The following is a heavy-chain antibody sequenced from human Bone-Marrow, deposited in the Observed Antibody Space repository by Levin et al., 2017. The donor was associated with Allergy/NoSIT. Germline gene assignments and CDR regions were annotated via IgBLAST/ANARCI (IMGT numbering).Heavy chain of an antibody. CDR2: IKRKSDGGTV. D-gene: IGHD2-8*02. CDR1: GFPFRDTW. Sequence: PGGSLRLSCAASGFPFRDTWMNWVRQAPGKGLEWVGRIKRKSDGGTVDYAAPVKGRFTISRDDSKNNLYLQMNDLGTEDTGVYYCVSDTPWSERQAFDYWGQGTLVTVSS. CDR3: VSDTPWSERQAFDY. J-gene: IGHJ4*02. V-gene: IGHV3-15*01.